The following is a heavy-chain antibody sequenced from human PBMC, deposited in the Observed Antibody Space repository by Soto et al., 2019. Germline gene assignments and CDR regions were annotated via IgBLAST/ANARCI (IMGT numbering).Heavy chain of an antibody. Sequence: GGSLRLSCAASRFDFTSYGMHWLRQAPGKGLEWVAVMSNDGNNQFYADSVRGRFIISRDTSKNTLFLQMTSLRPEDTAVYHCARRQLRDYIRWSFDPWGQGTLVTVSS. CDR2: MSNDGNNQ. D-gene: IGHD3-16*01. CDR3: ARRQLRDYIRWSFDP. V-gene: IGHV3-30*03. J-gene: IGHJ5*02. CDR1: RFDFTSYG.